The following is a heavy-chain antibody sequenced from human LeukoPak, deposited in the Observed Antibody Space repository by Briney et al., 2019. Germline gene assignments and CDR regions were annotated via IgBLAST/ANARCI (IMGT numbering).Heavy chain of an antibody. V-gene: IGHV1-18*01. CDR1: GYTFTSYG. D-gene: IGHD6-19*01. J-gene: IGHJ4*02. Sequence: GGSVKVSCKASGYTFTSYGISWVRQAPGQGLEWMGWISAYNGNTNYAQKLQGRVTMTTDTSTSTAYMELRSLRSDDTAVYYCARDRGTDGVAGTGPSDYWGQGTLVTVSS. CDR2: ISAYNGNT. CDR3: ARDRGTDGVAGTGPSDY.